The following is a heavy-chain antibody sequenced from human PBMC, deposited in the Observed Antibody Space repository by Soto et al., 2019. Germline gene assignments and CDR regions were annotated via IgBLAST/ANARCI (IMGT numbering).Heavy chain of an antibody. Sequence: GESLKISCAASGFTFSSYAMSWVRQAPGKGLEWVSAISGSGGSTYYADSVKGRFTISRDNSKNTLYLQMNSLRAEDTAVYYCAKDRPVLPYSSSWYGAFDIWGQGTMVTVSS. CDR2: ISGSGGST. D-gene: IGHD6-13*01. V-gene: IGHV3-23*01. CDR3: AKDRPVLPYSSSWYGAFDI. CDR1: GFTFSSYA. J-gene: IGHJ3*02.